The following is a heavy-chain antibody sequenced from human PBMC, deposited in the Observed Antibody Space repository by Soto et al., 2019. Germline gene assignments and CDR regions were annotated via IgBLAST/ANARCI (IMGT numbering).Heavy chain of an antibody. D-gene: IGHD1-26*01. Sequence: PSETLSLTCAVYGGSFSGYYWSWIRQPPGKGREWVGEINHSGSTNYNPSLKSRITISVDTSKNQFSLKLSSVTAADTAVYYCARGRSGSYYTSHYYYGMDVWGQGTTVTVSS. J-gene: IGHJ6*02. CDR3: ARGRSGSYYTSHYYYGMDV. V-gene: IGHV4-34*01. CDR1: GGSFSGYY. CDR2: INHSGST.